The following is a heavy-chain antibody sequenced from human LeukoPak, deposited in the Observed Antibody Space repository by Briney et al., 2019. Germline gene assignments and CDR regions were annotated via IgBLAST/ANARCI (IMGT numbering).Heavy chain of an antibody. CDR2: IYYSGST. CDR1: GGSISSSSYY. J-gene: IGHJ4*02. CDR3: ARQHGYSSSWYDY. V-gene: IGHV4-39*01. D-gene: IGHD6-13*01. Sequence: PSETLSLTCTVSGGSISSSSYYWGWIRQPPGKGLEWIGSIYYSGSTYYNPSLKSRVTISVDTSKNQFSLKLSSVTAADAAVYYCARQHGYSSSWYDYWGQGTLVTISS.